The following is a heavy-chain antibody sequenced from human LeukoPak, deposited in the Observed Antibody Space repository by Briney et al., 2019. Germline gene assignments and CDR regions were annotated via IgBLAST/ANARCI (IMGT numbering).Heavy chain of an antibody. J-gene: IGHJ4*02. V-gene: IGHV4-59*01. Sequence: SETLSPTCTVSGGSISSYYWSWIRQPPGKGLEWIGYIYYSGSTNYNPSLKSRVTISVDTSKNQFSLKLSSVTAADTAVYYCAIVQRWLHLYYFDYWGQGTLVTVSS. D-gene: IGHD5-24*01. CDR1: GGSISSYY. CDR3: AIVQRWLHLYYFDY. CDR2: IYYSGST.